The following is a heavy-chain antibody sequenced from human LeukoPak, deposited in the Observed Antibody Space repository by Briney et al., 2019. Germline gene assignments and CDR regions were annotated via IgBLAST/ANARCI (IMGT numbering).Heavy chain of an antibody. CDR1: GGSISSYY. D-gene: IGHD2-2*01. Sequence: PSETLSLTCTVSGGSISSYYWSWIRQPPGKGLEWIGYIYYSGSTNYHPSLKSRVTISVDTSKNQFSLKLSSVTAADTAVYYCASAPLYCSSTSCQEGYYYYYMDVWGKGTTVTVSS. CDR3: ASAPLYCSSTSCQEGYYYYYMDV. CDR2: IYYSGST. J-gene: IGHJ6*03. V-gene: IGHV4-59*01.